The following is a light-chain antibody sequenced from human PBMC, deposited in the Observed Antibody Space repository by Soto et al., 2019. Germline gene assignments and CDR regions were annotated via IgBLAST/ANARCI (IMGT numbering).Light chain of an antibody. V-gene: IGKV3-15*01. CDR3: QQYNNWPPIT. CDR2: GAS. J-gene: IGKJ5*01. CDR1: QSVSSN. Sequence: EIVMTQSPATLSVSPGERATLSCRASQSVSSNLAWYQQKPGQGPRLLISGASSRATGIPARFSGSGSGTEFTLTISSLQSEDFAVYHCQQYNNWPPITFGQGTRLEIK.